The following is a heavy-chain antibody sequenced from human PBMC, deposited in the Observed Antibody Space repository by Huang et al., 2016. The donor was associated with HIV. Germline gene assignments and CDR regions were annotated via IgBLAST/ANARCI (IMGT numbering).Heavy chain of an antibody. CDR2: ISTTSTYI. CDR3: ATLTGLPRTDY. J-gene: IGHJ4*02. V-gene: IGHV3-21*02. D-gene: IGHD3-9*01. Sequence: EVQLVESGGGLVKPGGSLRLSCAASGFTFSSYTLNWVRQAPGKWLGVDSYISTTSTYIYYADSGKGRFSIARDNANNSLSLQMNSLRVEDSAIYYCATLTGLPRTDYWGQGALVTVSS. CDR1: GFTFSSYT.